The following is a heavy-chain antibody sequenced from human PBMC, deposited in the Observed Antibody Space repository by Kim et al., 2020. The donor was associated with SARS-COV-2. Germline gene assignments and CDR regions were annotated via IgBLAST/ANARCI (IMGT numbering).Heavy chain of an antibody. V-gene: IGHV3-49*04. D-gene: IGHD6-6*01. CDR1: GFTFGDYA. J-gene: IGHJ4*02. CDR3: TRVARIASRGRPDY. CDR2: IRSKAYGGTT. Sequence: GGSLRLSCTASGFTFGDYAMSWVRQAPGKGLVWVGFIRSKAYGGTTEYAASVKGRFTISRDDSKSIAYLQMNSLKTEDTAVYYCTRVARIASRGRPDYWGQGALVTVYS.